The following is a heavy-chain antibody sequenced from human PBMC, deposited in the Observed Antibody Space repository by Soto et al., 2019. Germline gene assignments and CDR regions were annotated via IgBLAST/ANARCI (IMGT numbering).Heavy chain of an antibody. D-gene: IGHD2-15*01. CDR3: ARPIPRWSYHYGMDV. Sequence: QLVESGGRGVQPGRSLRLSCEAYEFTFSSYAMHWVRQAPGRGLEWVALISFDGRKEYYADSVKGRFTVSSDNSRSVVYLQMDSLRPDDTAIYYCARPIPRWSYHYGMDVWGQGTTVTVSS. J-gene: IGHJ6*02. CDR1: EFTFSSYA. V-gene: IGHV3-30*03. CDR2: ISFDGRKE.